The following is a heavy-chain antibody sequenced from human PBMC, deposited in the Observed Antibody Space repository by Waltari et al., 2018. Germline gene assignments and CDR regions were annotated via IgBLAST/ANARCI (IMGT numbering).Heavy chain of an antibody. Sequence: QVQLQESGPGLVKPSETLSLTCTVSGDSISSHYWSWIRQPPGKGLEWIGYIYYSGSTNYNPSLKSRVTISVDTSKNQFSLKLSSVTAADTAVYYCAGSSSWYVYWGQGTLVTVSS. CDR1: GDSISSHY. D-gene: IGHD6-13*01. CDR2: IYYSGST. J-gene: IGHJ4*02. V-gene: IGHV4-59*11. CDR3: AGSSSWYVY.